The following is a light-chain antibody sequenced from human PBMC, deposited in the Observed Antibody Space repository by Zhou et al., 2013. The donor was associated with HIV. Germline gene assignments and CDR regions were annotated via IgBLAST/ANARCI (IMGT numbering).Light chain of an antibody. CDR3: QQYDTYPIT. CDR1: RSLSGY. Sequence: DIQMTQSPSSVSASVGDRVTIICRASRSLSGYLAWFQQKPGEAPKSLIYSTSTLQSGVPSRFSGGGSGTHFTLTINDVQPEDFATYFCQQYDTYPITFGPGTRL. J-gene: IGKJ5*01. CDR2: STS. V-gene: IGKV1-16*01.